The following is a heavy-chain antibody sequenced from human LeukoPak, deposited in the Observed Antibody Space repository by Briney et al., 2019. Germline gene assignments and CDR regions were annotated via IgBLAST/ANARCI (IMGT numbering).Heavy chain of an antibody. J-gene: IGHJ4*02. Sequence: PSETLSLTCTVSGYSISSGYYWGWIRQPPGKGLEWIGSIYHSGSTNYNPSLKSRVTISVDKSKNQFSLKLSSVTAADTAVYYCASGSYNRGYYFDYWGQGTLVTVSS. V-gene: IGHV4-38-2*02. CDR3: ASGSYNRGYYFDY. CDR2: IYHSGST. CDR1: GYSISSGYY. D-gene: IGHD1-14*01.